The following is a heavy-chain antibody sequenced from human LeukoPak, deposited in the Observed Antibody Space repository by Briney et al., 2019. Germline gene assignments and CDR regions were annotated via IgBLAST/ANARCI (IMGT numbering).Heavy chain of an antibody. Sequence: SQTLSLTCSVSGGSISSGGYSWSWIRQLPGKGLEWIGYIYYSGTTHYNPSLKSRVTISVDTSKNQFSLKLSSVTAADTAVYYCARSQVAAAGTWFDPWGQGTLVTVSS. CDR2: IYYSGTT. V-gene: IGHV4-31*03. CDR3: ARSQVAAAGTWFDP. J-gene: IGHJ5*02. CDR1: GGSISSGGYS. D-gene: IGHD6-13*01.